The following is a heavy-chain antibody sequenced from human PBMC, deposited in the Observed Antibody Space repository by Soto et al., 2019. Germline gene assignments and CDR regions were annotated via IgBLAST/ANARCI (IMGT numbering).Heavy chain of an antibody. D-gene: IGHD6-13*01. J-gene: IGHJ3*02. CDR2: TYYRSKWYN. V-gene: IGHV6-1*01. Sequence: TLSLTCAISGDSVSSNSAAWNWIRQSPSRGLEWLGRTYYRSKWYNDYAVSVKSRITINPDTSKNQFSLQLNSVTPEDTAVYYCARATEQQLVALDAFDIWGQGTMVTVSS. CDR3: ARATEQQLVALDAFDI. CDR1: GDSVSSNSAA.